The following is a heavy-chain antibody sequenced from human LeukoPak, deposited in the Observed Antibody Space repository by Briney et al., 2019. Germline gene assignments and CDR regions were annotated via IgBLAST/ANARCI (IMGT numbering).Heavy chain of an antibody. Sequence: ASVKVSCKVSGYTFTGYYMHWVRQAPGQGLEWMGWINPNSGGTNYAQKFQGRVTMTRDTSISTAYMELSRLRSDDTAVYYCARVWGYGSGSYPFDYWGQGTLVTVSS. J-gene: IGHJ4*02. D-gene: IGHD3-10*01. CDR2: INPNSGGT. CDR3: ARVWGYGSGSYPFDY. CDR1: GYTFTGYY. V-gene: IGHV1-2*02.